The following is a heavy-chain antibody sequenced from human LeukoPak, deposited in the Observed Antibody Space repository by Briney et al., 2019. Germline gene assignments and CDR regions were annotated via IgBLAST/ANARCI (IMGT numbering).Heavy chain of an antibody. CDR1: GGSISSYY. CDR3: ARALGGWSRRVGAFDI. CDR2: IYYSGST. Sequence: SETLSLTCTVSGGSISSYYWSWIRQPPGKGLEWIGYIYYSGSTNYNPSLKSRVTISVDTSKNQFSLKLSSVTAADTAVYYCARALGGWSRRVGAFDIWGQGTMVTVPS. J-gene: IGHJ3*02. D-gene: IGHD2-15*01. V-gene: IGHV4-59*01.